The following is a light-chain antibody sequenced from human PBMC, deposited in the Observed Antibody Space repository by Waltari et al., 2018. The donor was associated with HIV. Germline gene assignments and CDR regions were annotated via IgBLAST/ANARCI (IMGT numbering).Light chain of an antibody. CDR2: EVT. CDR1: SIDVGGYNY. V-gene: IGLV2-14*01. J-gene: IGLJ3*02. CDR3: NSYTISSTLGV. Sequence: QSALTQPASVSGPPGQSITISGTGTSIDVGGYNYVFWYQQHPGKAPKLMIYEVTDRPSGVSNRFSGSKSGNTASLTISGLQSEDEADYYCNSYTISSTLGVFGGWTKLTVL.